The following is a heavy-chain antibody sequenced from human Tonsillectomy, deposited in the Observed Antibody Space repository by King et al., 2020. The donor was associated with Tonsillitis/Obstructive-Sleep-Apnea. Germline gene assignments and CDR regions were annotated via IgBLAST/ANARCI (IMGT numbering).Heavy chain of an antibody. J-gene: IGHJ4*02. CDR1: GGSFSGYY. Sequence: VQLQQWGAGLLKPSETLSLTCTVYGGSFSGYYWSWIRQPPGKGLDWIGEINHSGGSNYNPSLKSRVTTSLDTSKNQFSLKLNSVTAADTAVYYCARRGTCHGDFRFWGQGTLVTVSS. D-gene: IGHD4-17*01. CDR2: INHSGGS. V-gene: IGHV4-34*01. CDR3: ARRGTCHGDFRF.